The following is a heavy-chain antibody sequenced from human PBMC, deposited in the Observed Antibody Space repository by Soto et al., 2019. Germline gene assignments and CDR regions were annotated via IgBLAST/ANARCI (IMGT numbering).Heavy chain of an antibody. J-gene: IGHJ4*02. CDR1: GFTFSSYA. CDR3: AKARYTGGCYQFDS. CDR2: IRGSGGTT. V-gene: IGHV3-23*01. D-gene: IGHD6-19*01. Sequence: EVRLWESGGGLVQPGGSLRLSCAASGFTFSSYAMSWLRQAPGQGLEWVSLIRGSGGTTKYADSVIGRFTISRDNSKNTLYLEMNSLKDEDTAVYSCAKARYTGGCYQFDSWGQGTLVSVSS.